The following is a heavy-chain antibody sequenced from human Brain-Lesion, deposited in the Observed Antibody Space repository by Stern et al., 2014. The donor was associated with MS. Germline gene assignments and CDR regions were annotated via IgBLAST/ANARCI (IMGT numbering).Heavy chain of an antibody. J-gene: IGHJ6*02. D-gene: IGHD3-3*01. CDR1: GYILTGYY. CDR3: ARDQRGITIFGVVTDYYYLGMDV. Sequence: QVQLVQSGAEVNKPGASVKVSCKTSGYILTGYYIHWVRQAPGQGLEWMAWINPNTGGTKYEQKFQGRVTMGRDTSISTAYVELSSLTSDGTAVYYCARDQRGITIFGVVTDYYYLGMDVWGQGTTVTVSS. V-gene: IGHV1-2*02. CDR2: INPNTGGT.